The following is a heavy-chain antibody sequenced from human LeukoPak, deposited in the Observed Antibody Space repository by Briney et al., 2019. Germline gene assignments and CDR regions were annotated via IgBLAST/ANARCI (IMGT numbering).Heavy chain of an antibody. D-gene: IGHD5-24*01. Sequence: ASVKVSCKASGYTLTSYYMHWVRQAPGQGLEWMGGIIPIFGTANYAQKFQGRVTITADKSTSTAYMELSSLRSEDTAVYYCARVEMATNGLDYWGQGTLVTVSS. CDR2: IIPIFGTA. V-gene: IGHV1-69*06. CDR1: GYTLTSYY. CDR3: ARVEMATNGLDY. J-gene: IGHJ4*02.